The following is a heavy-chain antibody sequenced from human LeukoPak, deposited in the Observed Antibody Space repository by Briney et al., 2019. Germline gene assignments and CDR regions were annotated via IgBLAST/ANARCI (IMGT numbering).Heavy chain of an antibody. J-gene: IGHJ4*02. CDR2: IRYDGSNK. CDR3: TYASG. Sequence: GGSLRLSCAASGFTFSNYGMHWVRQAPGKGLEWMALIRYDGSNKYYADSVKGRFTISRDNSKNTLYLQMNSLRADDTGVYYCTYASGWGQGTLVTVSS. CDR1: GFTFSNYG. V-gene: IGHV3-30*02.